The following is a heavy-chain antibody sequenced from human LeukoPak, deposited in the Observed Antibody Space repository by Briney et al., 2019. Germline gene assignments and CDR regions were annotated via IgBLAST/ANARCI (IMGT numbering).Heavy chain of an antibody. D-gene: IGHD2-15*01. CDR2: IYYSGST. CDR3: ARGEPNCSGGSCYSNWFDP. CDR1: GGSISSGDYY. J-gene: IGHJ5*02. Sequence: PSETLSLTCTVSGGSISSGDYYWSWIRQPPGKGLEWIGYIYYSGSTYYNPSLKSRVTISVDTSKNQFSLKLSSVTAADTAVYYCARGEPNCSGGSCYSNWFDPWGQGTLVTVSS. V-gene: IGHV4-30-4*01.